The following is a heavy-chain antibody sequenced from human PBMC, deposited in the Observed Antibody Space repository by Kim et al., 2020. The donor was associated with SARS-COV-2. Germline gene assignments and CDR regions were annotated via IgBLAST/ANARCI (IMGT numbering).Heavy chain of an antibody. J-gene: IGHJ4*02. CDR3: ARAREGYNHDCDY. CDR1: GGSMRHYY. V-gene: IGHV4-59*01. CDR2: VFHGAGS. Sequence: SETLSLTCTVSGGSMRHYYWNWIRQTPGKRLEWIGYVFHGAGSNYNPSLQNRVTIAVDTSTNTFSLRVTSVTAADTAVYFCARAREGYNHDCDYWGQGILVTVSS. D-gene: IGHD5-12*01.